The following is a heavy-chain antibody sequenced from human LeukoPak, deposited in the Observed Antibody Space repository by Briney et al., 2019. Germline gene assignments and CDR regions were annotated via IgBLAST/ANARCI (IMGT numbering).Heavy chain of an antibody. D-gene: IGHD3-9*01. CDR3: ARGTNIVTGYYYYMDV. V-gene: IGHV4-34*01. CDR2: INHSGST. CDR1: GGSFSGYY. Sequence: SETLSLTCAVYGGSFSGYYWSWIRQPPGKGLEWIGEINHSGSTNYNPSLKSRVTVSVDTSKNQFSLKLSSVTAADTAVYYCARGTNIVTGYYYYMDVWGKGTTVTVSS. J-gene: IGHJ6*03.